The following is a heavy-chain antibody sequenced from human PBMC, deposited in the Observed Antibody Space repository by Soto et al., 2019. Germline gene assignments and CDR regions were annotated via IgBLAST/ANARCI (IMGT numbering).Heavy chain of an antibody. CDR2: IYHSGST. CDR3: ARGPPFH. CDR1: GGSISSGDYY. J-gene: IGHJ4*02. D-gene: IGHD3-16*01. Sequence: SETLSLTCTVSGGSISSGDYYWSWIRQPPGKGLEWIGYIYHSGSTYYNPSLKSRVTISVDRSKNQFSLKLSSVTAADTAVYYCARGPPFHWGQGTLVTVSS. V-gene: IGHV4-30-2*01.